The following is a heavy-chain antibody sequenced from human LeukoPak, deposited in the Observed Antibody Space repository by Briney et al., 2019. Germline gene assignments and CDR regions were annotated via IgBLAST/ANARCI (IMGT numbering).Heavy chain of an antibody. V-gene: IGHV3-9*03. CDR1: GFTFDDYA. Sequence: GRSLRLSCAASGFTFDDYAMHWVRQAPGKGLEWVSGISWNSGSIGYADSVKGRLTISRDNAKNSLYLQMNSLRAEDMALYYCAKDRLSVYYYDSSGYYYFDYWGRGTLVTVSS. CDR2: ISWNSGSI. CDR3: AKDRLSVYYYDSSGYYYFDY. D-gene: IGHD3-22*01. J-gene: IGHJ4*02.